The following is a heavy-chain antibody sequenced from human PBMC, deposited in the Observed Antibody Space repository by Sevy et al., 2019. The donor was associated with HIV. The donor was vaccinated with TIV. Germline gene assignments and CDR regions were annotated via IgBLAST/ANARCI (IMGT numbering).Heavy chain of an antibody. V-gene: IGHV3-15*01. CDR3: TTDSKKRRLSALLDY. CDR2: IKSKTDGGTT. J-gene: IGHJ4*02. Sequence: GGSLRLSCAASGFTFSNAWMSWVRQAPGKGLEWVGRIKSKTDGGTTDYAAPVKGRFTISRDDSKNTLDLQMNSLKTEDTAIYYCTTDSKKRRLSALLDYWGQGTLVTVSS. CDR1: GFTFSNAW.